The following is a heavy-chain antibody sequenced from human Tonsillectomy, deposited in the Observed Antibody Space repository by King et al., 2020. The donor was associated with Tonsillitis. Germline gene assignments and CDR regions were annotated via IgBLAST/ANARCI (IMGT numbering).Heavy chain of an antibody. CDR3: ASSVQAYCGGECSSLFKY. D-gene: IGHD2-21*01. CDR1: GGSFSGYY. Sequence: VQLQQWGAGLLKPSETLSLTCAVYGGSFSGYYWSWIRQPPGKGLEWIGEINQSGSTNYNPSLKSRVTMSVDTSKNQLSLKLSSVTAADTAVYYCASSVQAYCGGECSSLFKYWGQGTLVTVSS. CDR2: INQSGST. V-gene: IGHV4-34*01. J-gene: IGHJ4*02.